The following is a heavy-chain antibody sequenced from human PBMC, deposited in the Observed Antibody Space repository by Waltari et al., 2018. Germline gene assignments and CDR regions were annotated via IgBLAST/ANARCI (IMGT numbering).Heavy chain of an antibody. D-gene: IGHD5-18*01. CDR1: GGSIRNLNFY. Sequence: QVQLQESGPGLAQASQTLSLTCDVSGGSIRNLNFYWSWIRQPAGKGLEWIGRIYRSGVTDYNPSLRGRATMFLDMSKNQFSLTVDSLIAADTAVYYCAVSPDTATSRAAFHFWGPGTTVSVSS. CDR3: AVSPDTATSRAAFHF. V-gene: IGHV4-61*02. J-gene: IGHJ6*02. CDR2: IYRSGVT.